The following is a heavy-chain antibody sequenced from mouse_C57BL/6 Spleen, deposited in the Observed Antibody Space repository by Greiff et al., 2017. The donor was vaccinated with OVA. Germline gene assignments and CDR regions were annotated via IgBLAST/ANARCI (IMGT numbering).Heavy chain of an antibody. CDR3: ARRMVYDGYAYAMDY. D-gene: IGHD2-3*01. V-gene: IGHV5-17*01. CDR2: ISSGSSTI. CDR1: GFTFSDYG. Sequence: EVKVVESGGGLVKPGGSLKLSCAASGFTFSDYGMHWVRQAPEKGLEWVAYISSGSSTIYYADTVKGRFTISRDNAKNTLFLQMTSLRSEDTAMYYCARRMVYDGYAYAMDYWGQGTSVTVSS. J-gene: IGHJ4*01.